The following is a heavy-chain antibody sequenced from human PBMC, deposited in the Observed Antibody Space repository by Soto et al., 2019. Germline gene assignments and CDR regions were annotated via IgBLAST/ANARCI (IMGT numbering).Heavy chain of an antibody. V-gene: IGHV3-53*04. D-gene: IGHD4-4*01. CDR2: IYSGGST. CDR1: GFTVSSNY. J-gene: IGHJ6*03. Sequence: EVQLVESGGGLVQPGGSLRLSCAASGFTVSSNYMSWVRQAPGKGLEWVSVIYSGGSTYYADSVKGRFTISRHNSKNTLYLQMNSLSAEDTAVYYCAICSNYVCPYYYYYMDVWGKGTTVTVSS. CDR3: AICSNYVCPYYYYYMDV.